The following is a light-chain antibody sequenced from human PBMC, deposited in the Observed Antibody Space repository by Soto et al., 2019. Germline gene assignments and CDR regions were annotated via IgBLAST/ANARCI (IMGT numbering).Light chain of an antibody. J-gene: IGKJ1*01. CDR3: QQRSNWPPWT. CDR1: QSVSSY. V-gene: IGKV3-11*01. CDR2: DAS. Sequence: EIVLTQSPATLSLSPGERATLSCRASQSVSSYLAWYQQKPGQAPRLLIYDASNRATGIPARFSGSGSGTDLTLTISSLESADFAVYYCQQRSNWPPWTCGQGTKVEIK.